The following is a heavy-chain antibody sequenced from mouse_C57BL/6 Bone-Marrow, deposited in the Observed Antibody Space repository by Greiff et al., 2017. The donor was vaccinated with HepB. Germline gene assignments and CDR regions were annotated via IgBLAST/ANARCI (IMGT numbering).Heavy chain of an antibody. J-gene: IGHJ3*01. Sequence: SGGGLVQPKGSLKLSCAASGFSFNTYAMNWVRQAPGKGLEWVARIRSKSNNYATYYADSVKDRFTISRDDSESMLYLQMNNLKTEDTAMYYCVRQGDYDGRAWFAYWGQGTLVTVSA. D-gene: IGHD2-4*01. V-gene: IGHV10-1*01. CDR2: IRSKSNNYAT. CDR3: VRQGDYDGRAWFAY. CDR1: GFSFNTYA.